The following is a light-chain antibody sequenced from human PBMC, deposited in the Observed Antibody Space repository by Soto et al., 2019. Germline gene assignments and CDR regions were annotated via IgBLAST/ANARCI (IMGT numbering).Light chain of an antibody. J-gene: IGKJ2*01. CDR2: GAS. Sequence: EIVMTQSPATLSVSPGERATLSCRASQSVSSNLAWYQQKPGQAPRLLIYGASTRATGIPARFSGSGSGTEFPLTTRSLQSEDFAVYYCQQYNNWPPYTFGQGTKLEIK. CDR1: QSVSSN. CDR3: QQYNNWPPYT. V-gene: IGKV3-15*01.